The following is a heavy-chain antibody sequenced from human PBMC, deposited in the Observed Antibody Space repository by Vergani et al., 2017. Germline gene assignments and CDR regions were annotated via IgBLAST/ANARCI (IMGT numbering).Heavy chain of an antibody. V-gene: IGHV3-23*01. CDR3: AIDSYLQMRWYYGMDV. J-gene: IGHJ6*02. D-gene: IGHD1-26*01. CDR2: ISGSGGST. Sequence: EVQLLESGGGLVQPGGSLRLSCAASGFTFSSYAMSWVRQAPGKGLEWVSAISGSGGSTYYADSVKGRFTISRDNSKNTLYLQMNSLRAEDTAVYYCAIDSYLQMRWYYGMDVWGQGTTVTVS. CDR1: GFTFSSYA.